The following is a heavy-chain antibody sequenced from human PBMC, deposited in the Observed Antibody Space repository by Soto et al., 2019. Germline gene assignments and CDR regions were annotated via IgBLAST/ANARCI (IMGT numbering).Heavy chain of an antibody. CDR1: GFTFDTYA. CDR2: IGASSSPT. D-gene: IGHD2-21*02. V-gene: IGHV3-23*01. CDR3: AKDLKTAAIRAYDY. Sequence: EVQLLQSGGGLVQPGGSLRLSCAASGFTFDTYAMTWVRQAPGKGLEWVSVIGASSSPTYYADSVKGRFTISRDNSKSTLYLQMNTLRAEDTATYYCAKDLKTAAIRAYDYWGQGALVTVSS. J-gene: IGHJ4*02.